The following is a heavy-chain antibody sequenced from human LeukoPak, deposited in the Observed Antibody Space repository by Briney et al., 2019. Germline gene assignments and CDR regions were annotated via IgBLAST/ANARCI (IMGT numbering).Heavy chain of an antibody. CDR1: GGSTRNGDYY. J-gene: IGHJ4*02. Sequence: SQTLSLTCTVSGGSTRNGDYYWSWIRQHPGKGLEWIGYIYNSGTYYNPSLKSRVTISGETSQSQFSLKLNSVTAADAAVYYCARDASRSPPYYFDYWGQGALVTASS. D-gene: IGHD3-10*01. CDR2: IYNSGT. CDR3: ARDASRSPPYYFDY. V-gene: IGHV4-31*03.